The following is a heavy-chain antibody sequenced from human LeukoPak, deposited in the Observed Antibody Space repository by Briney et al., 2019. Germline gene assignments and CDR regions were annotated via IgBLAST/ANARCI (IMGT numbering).Heavy chain of an antibody. CDR2: IYHSGST. J-gene: IGHJ4*02. Sequence: SETLSLTCAVSGGSISSGGYSWSWIRQPPGKGLEWIGYIYHSGSTYYNPSLKSRVTISVDTSKNQFSLKLSSVTAADTAVYYCARDTAAAAGMGLDYWGQGTLVTVSS. CDR1: GGSISSGGYS. D-gene: IGHD6-13*01. V-gene: IGHV4-30-2*01. CDR3: ARDTAAAAGMGLDY.